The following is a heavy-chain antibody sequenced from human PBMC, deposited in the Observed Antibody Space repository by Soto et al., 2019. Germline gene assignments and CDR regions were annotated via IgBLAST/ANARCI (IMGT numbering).Heavy chain of an antibody. Sequence: EVQLVESGGGLVQPGGSLRLSCVGSGFTLSSYWMSWARQAPGKGLEWLADIKQAGSEHHYVDSVKGRFSISRDNPQNSLSLHMRSLRDEDTVVYYCARGSSVNYWGQGTLVSVSS. J-gene: IGHJ4*02. V-gene: IGHV3-7*01. CDR3: ARGSSVNY. CDR2: IKQAGSEH. CDR1: GFTLSSYW. D-gene: IGHD6-25*01.